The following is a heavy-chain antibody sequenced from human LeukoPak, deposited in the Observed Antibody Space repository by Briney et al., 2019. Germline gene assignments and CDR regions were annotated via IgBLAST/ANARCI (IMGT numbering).Heavy chain of an antibody. Sequence: ASVKVSCKASGYTFTSYGISWVRQAPGQGLEWMGWISAYNGNTNYAQKLQGRVTMTTDTSTSTAYMELRSLRSDDTAVYYCARGRWDDYVWGSYRSGRYCFDYWGQGTLVTVSS. D-gene: IGHD3-16*02. CDR3: ARGRWDDYVWGSYRSGRYCFDY. V-gene: IGHV1-18*01. J-gene: IGHJ4*02. CDR2: ISAYNGNT. CDR1: GYTFTSYG.